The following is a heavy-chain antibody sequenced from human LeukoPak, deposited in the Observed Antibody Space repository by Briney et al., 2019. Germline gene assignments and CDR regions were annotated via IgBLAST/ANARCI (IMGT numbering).Heavy chain of an antibody. Sequence: ASVKVSCKASGYTFTAYYIHWVRQAPGQGLEWMGRINPNNGGTNFAEKFQGRVTMTRDTSISTAYMELSRLRPDDTAVYYCTRVGSNHNFDYWGQGALVTVSS. CDR3: TRVGSNHNFDY. J-gene: IGHJ4*02. CDR1: GYTFTAYY. D-gene: IGHD2-2*01. CDR2: INPNNGGT. V-gene: IGHV1-2*06.